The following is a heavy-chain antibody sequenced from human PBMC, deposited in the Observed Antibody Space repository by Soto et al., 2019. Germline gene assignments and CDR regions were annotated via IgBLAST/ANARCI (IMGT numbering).Heavy chain of an antibody. Sequence: GSLRLSCAASGFTFDDYTMHWVRQAPGKGLEWVSLISWDGGSTYYADSVKGRFTVSRDNARNSLYLQMNSLRAEDTAVYYCARDLSWGSNWYYYMDVWGKGTTVTVSS. CDR3: ARDLSWGSNWYYYMDV. CDR1: GFTFDDYT. V-gene: IGHV3-43*01. D-gene: IGHD7-27*01. CDR2: ISWDGGST. J-gene: IGHJ6*03.